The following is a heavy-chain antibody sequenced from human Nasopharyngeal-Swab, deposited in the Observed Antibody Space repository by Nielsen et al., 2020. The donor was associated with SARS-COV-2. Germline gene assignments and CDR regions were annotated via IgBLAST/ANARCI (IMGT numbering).Heavy chain of an antibody. Sequence: GASLKISCAASGFTFSSYAMSWVRQAPGKGLEWVSAISGSGGSTYYADSVKGRFTISRDNSKNTLYLQMNSLRAEDTAVYYCAKAGIAVAVDWFDPWGQGTLVTVSS. V-gene: IGHV3-23*01. CDR3: AKAGIAVAVDWFDP. CDR2: ISGSGGST. D-gene: IGHD6-19*01. J-gene: IGHJ5*02. CDR1: GFTFSSYA.